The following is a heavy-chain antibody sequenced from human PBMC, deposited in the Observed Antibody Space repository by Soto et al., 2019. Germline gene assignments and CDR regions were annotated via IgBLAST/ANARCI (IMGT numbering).Heavy chain of an antibody. V-gene: IGHV3-64*01. CDR2: ISSNGGTT. J-gene: IGHJ4*02. D-gene: IGHD1-7*01. CDR3: VRRVSGNYDY. Sequence: EVQLAESGGGMVQPGGSLRLSCVASGFTFSSYDMHWVRQAPGKGLEYVSSISSNGGTTYYGNSVKGRFTISRDNSKNTLLLQMGSLRAEDMAVYYCVRRVSGNYDYWGQGTLVTVSS. CDR1: GFTFSSYD.